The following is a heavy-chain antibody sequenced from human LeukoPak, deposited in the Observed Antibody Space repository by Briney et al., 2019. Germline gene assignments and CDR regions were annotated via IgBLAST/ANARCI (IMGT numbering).Heavy chain of an antibody. CDR2: IYHSGST. CDR1: GGSISSGGYS. V-gene: IGHV4-30-2*01. D-gene: IGHD3-22*01. J-gene: IGHJ4*02. Sequence: PSETLSLTCAVSGGSISSGGYSWSWIRQPPGKGLEWIGYIYHSGSTYYNPSLKSRVTISVDRSKNQFSLKLSSVTAADTAVYYCASSSGYPYYFDYWGQGTLVTVSS. CDR3: ASSSGYPYYFDY.